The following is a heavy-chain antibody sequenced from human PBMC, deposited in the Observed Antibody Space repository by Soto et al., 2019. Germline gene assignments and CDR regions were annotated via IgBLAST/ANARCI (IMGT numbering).Heavy chain of an antibody. CDR2: VSGGGNTI. Sequence: QVELVESRGGLVKPGGSLRLSCAASGFTFSDYYMTWVRQAPGKGLEWLSYVSGGGNTIKYADSVRGRFFISRDNTDNSLFLQMNSLRAEDTAVYYCGRIRGSRGYPIDYWGQGTLVTVSS. CDR3: GRIRGSRGYPIDY. CDR1: GFTFSDYY. D-gene: IGHD3-22*01. V-gene: IGHV3-11*01. J-gene: IGHJ4*02.